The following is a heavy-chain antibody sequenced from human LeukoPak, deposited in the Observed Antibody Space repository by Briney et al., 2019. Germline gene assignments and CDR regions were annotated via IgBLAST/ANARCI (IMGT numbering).Heavy chain of an antibody. CDR1: GGSISSHY. CDR2: IYYSGST. J-gene: IGHJ6*03. V-gene: IGHV4-59*11. Sequence: SETLSLTCTVSGGSISSHYWSWIRQPPGKGLEWIGYIYYSGSTNYNPSLKSRVTISVDTSKNQISLKLSSVTAADTAVYYCARASPDYYYYYYMDVWGKGTTVTVSS. CDR3: ARASPDYYYYYYMDV.